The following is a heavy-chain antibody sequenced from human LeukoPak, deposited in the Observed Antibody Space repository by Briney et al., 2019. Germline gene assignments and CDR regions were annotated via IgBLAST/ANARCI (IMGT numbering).Heavy chain of an antibody. V-gene: IGHV3-74*01. CDR2: INSDGSFT. D-gene: IGHD3-10*01. CDR1: GFIFRNYW. Sequence: GGSLRLSCAASGFIFRNYWMYWVRHVPGKGLVWVSRINSDGSFTHNVDSVKGRFSISRDNSKNTLYLHMTSLKVEDTAVYYCVRLGSGYWGQGALVTVSS. CDR3: VRLGSGY. J-gene: IGHJ4*02.